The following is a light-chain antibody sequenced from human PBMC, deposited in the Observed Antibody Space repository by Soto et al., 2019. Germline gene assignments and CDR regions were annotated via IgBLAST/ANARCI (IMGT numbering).Light chain of an antibody. J-gene: IGKJ1*01. CDR1: QSISSY. CDR2: AAS. CDR3: QQSYSTLRT. V-gene: IGKV1-39*01. Sequence: DIQMTQSPYSLSASVGDRVTITCRASQSISSYLNWYQQKPGKAPKLLIYAASSLQSGVPSRFSGSGSGTDFTLTISSLQPEDFATYYCQQSYSTLRTFGQGTKVDI.